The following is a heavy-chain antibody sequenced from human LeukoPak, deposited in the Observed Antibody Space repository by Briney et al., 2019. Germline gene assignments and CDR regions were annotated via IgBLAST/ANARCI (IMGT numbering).Heavy chain of an antibody. CDR3: ARQDYYFDY. V-gene: IGHV3-7*01. CDR2: INQDGSDK. Sequence: GGSRRLSCAASTFTFTYYWMSWVRQAPGKGLEWVANINQDGSDKYYVDSVKGRFTISRDNAKNSLYLQMNSLRAEDTAVYYCARQDYYFDYWGQGTLVTVSS. J-gene: IGHJ4*02. CDR1: TFTFTYYW.